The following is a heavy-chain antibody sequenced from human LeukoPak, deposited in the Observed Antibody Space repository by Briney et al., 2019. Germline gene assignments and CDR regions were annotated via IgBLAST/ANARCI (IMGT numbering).Heavy chain of an antibody. J-gene: IGHJ4*02. CDR3: ARASRTSTDTVIFY. D-gene: IGHD5-18*01. Sequence: GSLRLSCAASGFTFSSYWMSWVRQAPGKGLEWVANIKQDGSEKYYVDSVKGRFTISRDNAKNSLYVQMNSLKAEDTAVYYCARASRTSTDTVIFYWGQGSLVTVSS. CDR1: GFTFSSYW. CDR2: IKQDGSEK. V-gene: IGHV3-7*01.